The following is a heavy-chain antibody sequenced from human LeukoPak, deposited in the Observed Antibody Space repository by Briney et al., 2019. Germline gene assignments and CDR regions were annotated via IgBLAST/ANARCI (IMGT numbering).Heavy chain of an antibody. Sequence: GGSLRLSCVGSGFTFRSHAMSWVRQAPEKGLEFVSGIYENDGTTYYADSVKGRFSISRDNSKDTLYLQMNSLRAEDTAVYYCARTYCIGSSCPGVFEYWGQGTLVTVSS. V-gene: IGHV3-23*01. CDR1: GFTFRSHA. J-gene: IGHJ4*02. CDR2: IYENDGTT. D-gene: IGHD2-15*01. CDR3: ARTYCIGSSCPGVFEY.